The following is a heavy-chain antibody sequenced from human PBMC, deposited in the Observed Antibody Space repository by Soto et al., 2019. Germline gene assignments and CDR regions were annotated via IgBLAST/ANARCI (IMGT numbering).Heavy chain of an antibody. D-gene: IGHD1-1*01. V-gene: IGHV3-9*01. Sequence: EVQLVESGGGLVQPGRSLRLSCAASGFTFDDYAMHWVRQAPGKGLEWVSGISWNSGSIGYADSVKGRFTISRDNAKNSLYLQMNSLGAEDTALYYCAKAPGVQDAFDIWGQGTMVPVSS. CDR1: GFTFDDYA. CDR2: ISWNSGSI. J-gene: IGHJ3*02. CDR3: AKAPGVQDAFDI.